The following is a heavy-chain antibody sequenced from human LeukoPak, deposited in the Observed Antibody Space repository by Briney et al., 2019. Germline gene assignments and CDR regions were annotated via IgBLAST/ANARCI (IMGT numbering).Heavy chain of an antibody. Sequence: ASVKVSCKASGGTFSSYAISWVRQAPGQGLEWMGGIIPIFGTANYAQKFQGRVTITTDESTSTAYMELSSLKSEDTAVYYCARDLSSGSLWPGFDPWGQGTLVTVSS. CDR1: GGTFSSYA. CDR2: IIPIFGTA. CDR3: ARDLSSGSLWPGFDP. J-gene: IGHJ5*02. V-gene: IGHV1-69*05. D-gene: IGHD2-21*01.